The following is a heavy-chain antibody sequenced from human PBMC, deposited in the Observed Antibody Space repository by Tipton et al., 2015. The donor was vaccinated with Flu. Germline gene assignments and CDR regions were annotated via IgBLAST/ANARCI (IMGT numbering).Heavy chain of an antibody. CDR1: GFTFSDYY. CDR3: ARGWDYDFWSGYRAGYYYGMDV. V-gene: IGHV3-11*01. CDR2: ISSSGSTI. J-gene: IGHJ6*02. Sequence: SLRLSCAASGFTFSDYYMSWIRQAPGKGLEWVSYISSSGSTIYYADSVKGRFTISRDNAKNSLYLQMNSLRVEDTAVYYCARGWDYDFWSGYRAGYYYGMDVWGQGTTVTVSS. D-gene: IGHD3-3*01.